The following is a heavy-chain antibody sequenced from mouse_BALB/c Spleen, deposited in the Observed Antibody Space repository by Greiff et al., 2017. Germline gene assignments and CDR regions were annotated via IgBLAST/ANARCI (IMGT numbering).Heavy chain of an antibody. CDR3: ARSRYGNAMDY. V-gene: IGHV14-3*02. Sequence: VQLQQSGAELVKPGASVKLSCTASGFNIKDTYMHRVKQRPEQGLEWIGRIDPANGNTKYDPKFQGKATITADTSSNTAYLQLSSLTSEDTAVYYCARSRYGNAMDYWGQGTSVTVSS. D-gene: IGHD2-10*02. CDR2: IDPANGNT. CDR1: GFNIKDTY. J-gene: IGHJ4*01.